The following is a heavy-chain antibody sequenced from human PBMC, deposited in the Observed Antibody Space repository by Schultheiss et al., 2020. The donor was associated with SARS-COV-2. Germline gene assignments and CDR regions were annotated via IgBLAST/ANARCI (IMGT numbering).Heavy chain of an antibody. CDR2: IYYSGST. CDR1: GGSISSGGYY. Sequence: SETLSLTCTVSGGSISSGGYYWSWIRQHPGKGLEWIGYIYYSGSTNYNPSLKSRVTISVDTSKNQFSLKLSSVTAADTAVYYCARTHEFYDFWSGDALFNWFDPWGQGTLVTVSS. D-gene: IGHD3-3*01. V-gene: IGHV4-61*08. CDR3: ARTHEFYDFWSGDALFNWFDP. J-gene: IGHJ5*02.